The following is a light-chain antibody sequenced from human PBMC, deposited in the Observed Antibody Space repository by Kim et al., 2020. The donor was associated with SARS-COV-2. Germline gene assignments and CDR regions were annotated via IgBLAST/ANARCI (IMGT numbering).Light chain of an antibody. CDR2: YDR. J-gene: IGLJ3*02. Sequence: APEGAARIACGGDNFGNKIVHWYQQRPGQAPVLVIFYDRERPSRIPERISGSKSGNTATLTISRVEAGDEADYYCQVWDNSTDHWVFGGGTQLTVL. CDR1: NFGNKI. CDR3: QVWDNSTDHWV. V-gene: IGLV3-21*04.